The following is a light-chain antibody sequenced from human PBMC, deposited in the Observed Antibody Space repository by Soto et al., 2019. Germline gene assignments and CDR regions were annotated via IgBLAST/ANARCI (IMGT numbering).Light chain of an antibody. J-gene: IGKJ4*01. Sequence: EIVLTQSPATLSLSPGARATLSCRASQSVGSYLAWYQQKPGQSPRLLIYDASSRATGIPARFSGSVSGTDFTLTICSTEPEDFAVYYCQQRSDWPRVTFGRGTKVEIK. CDR3: QQRSDWPRVT. CDR1: QSVGSY. CDR2: DAS. V-gene: IGKV3-11*01.